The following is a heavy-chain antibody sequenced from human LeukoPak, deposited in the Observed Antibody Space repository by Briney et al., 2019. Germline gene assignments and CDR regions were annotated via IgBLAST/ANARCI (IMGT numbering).Heavy chain of an antibody. Sequence: ASVKVSCKASGYTFSNYGISWVRQAPGQGLEWMGGISGYDGNRKYAQKFQGRVTMTTDPSTNTAYMELRSLRSDDTAVYYCARCDYVWGDYRYRPILYFDFWGQGTLVTVSS. J-gene: IGHJ4*02. CDR2: ISGYDGNR. CDR3: ARCDYVWGDYRYRPILYFDF. D-gene: IGHD3-16*02. V-gene: IGHV1-18*01. CDR1: GYTFSNYG.